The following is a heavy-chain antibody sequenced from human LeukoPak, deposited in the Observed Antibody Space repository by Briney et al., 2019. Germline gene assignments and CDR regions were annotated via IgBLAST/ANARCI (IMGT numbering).Heavy chain of an antibody. CDR2: ISSSSSTI. V-gene: IGHV3-48*01. CDR3: ARESSGWYKGGGDAFDI. D-gene: IGHD6-19*01. J-gene: IGHJ3*02. CDR1: GFTFSSYS. Sequence: PGGSLRLSCAASGFTFSSYSMNWVRQAPGKRLEWVSYISSSSSTIYYADSVKGRFTISRDNAKNSLYLQMNSLRAEDTAVYYCARESSGWYKGGGDAFDIWGQGTMVTVSS.